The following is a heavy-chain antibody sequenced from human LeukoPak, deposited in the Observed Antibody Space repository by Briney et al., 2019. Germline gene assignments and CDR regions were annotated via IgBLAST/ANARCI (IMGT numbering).Heavy chain of an antibody. J-gene: IGHJ4*02. CDR3: ARATERPFWSGYPDY. CDR1: GGTLCSYA. V-gene: IGHV1-8*02. Sequence: ASVKVSCKASGGTLCSYAISWVRQATGQGLEWMGWMNPNSGNTGYAQKFQGRVTMTRNTSISTAYMELSSLRSEDTAVYYCARATERPFWSGYPDYWGQGTLVTVSS. D-gene: IGHD3-3*01. CDR2: MNPNSGNT.